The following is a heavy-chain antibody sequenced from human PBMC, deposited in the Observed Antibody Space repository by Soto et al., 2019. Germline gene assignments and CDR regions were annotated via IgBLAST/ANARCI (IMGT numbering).Heavy chain of an antibody. J-gene: IGHJ4*02. CDR3: ASDPYYYASEY. V-gene: IGHV3-11*01. CDR2: ISGGGTTI. CDR1: GLRFSYYY. Sequence: VGSLRLSCAASGLRFSYYYMTWIRQAPGKGLEWVSYISGGGTTIYYADSVRGRFTVSRDNAKNSLYLQMNSLRAEDTAIYYCASDPYYYASEYWGQGTLVTVSS. D-gene: IGHD3-10*01.